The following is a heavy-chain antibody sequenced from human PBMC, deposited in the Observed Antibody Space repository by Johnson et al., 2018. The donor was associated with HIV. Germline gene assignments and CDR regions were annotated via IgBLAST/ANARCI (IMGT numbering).Heavy chain of an antibody. D-gene: IGHD6-13*01. CDR3: AKDFSSSWGRAFDI. CDR1: GFTVSSNY. J-gene: IGHJ3*02. CDR2: ISWNSGSI. Sequence: VQLVESGGGVVQPGRSLRLSCAASGFTVSSNYMNWVRQAPGKGLEWVSGISWNSGSIGYADSVKGRFTISRDNAKNSLYLQMNRLRAEDTAFYYCAKDFSSSWGRAFDIWGQGTMVTVSS. V-gene: IGHV3-9*01.